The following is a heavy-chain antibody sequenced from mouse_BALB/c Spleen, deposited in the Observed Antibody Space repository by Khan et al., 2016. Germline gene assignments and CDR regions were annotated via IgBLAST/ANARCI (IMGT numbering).Heavy chain of an antibody. V-gene: IGHV1-9*01. CDR1: GYTFRSYW. J-gene: IGHJ3*01. CDR3: ARRRDYGSSLAWFAY. CDR2: ILPGGGTT. Sequence: QVQLQQSGAELMKPGASVKISCKATGYTFRSYWIEWVKQRPGHGLEWIGEILPGGGTTNYNEKFQGKAIFSADSSSNTAYKQFSSLTSADSAIYYCARRRDYGSSLAWFAYWGQGTLVTVSA. D-gene: IGHD1-1*01.